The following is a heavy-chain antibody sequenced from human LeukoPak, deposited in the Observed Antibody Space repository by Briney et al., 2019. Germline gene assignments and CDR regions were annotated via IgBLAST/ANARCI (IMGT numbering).Heavy chain of an antibody. CDR3: ARGGDSSGPNDY. D-gene: IGHD3-22*01. Sequence: SETLSLTCTVSGGSISSHYWNWIRQPAGKGLEWIGRIYTSGSTSYNPSLKSRVTMSLDTSKNQFSLKLTSVTAADTAVYYCARGGDSSGPNDYWGQGTLVTVSS. J-gene: IGHJ4*02. CDR2: IYTSGST. V-gene: IGHV4-4*07. CDR1: GGSISSHY.